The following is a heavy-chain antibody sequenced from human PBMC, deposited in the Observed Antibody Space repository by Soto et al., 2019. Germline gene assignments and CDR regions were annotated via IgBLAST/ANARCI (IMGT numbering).Heavy chain of an antibody. CDR2: IGTAGDT. V-gene: IGHV3-13*01. CDR1: GFTFCSYD. J-gene: IGHJ6*03. D-gene: IGHD6-25*01. Sequence: PGGSLRLSCAASGFTFCSYDMHWVRQATGKGLEWVSAIGTAGDTYYPGSVKGRFTISRENAKNSLYLQMNSLRAGDTAVYYCARALYSSGGDYYYMDVWGKGTTVTVSS. CDR3: ARALYSSGGDYYYMDV.